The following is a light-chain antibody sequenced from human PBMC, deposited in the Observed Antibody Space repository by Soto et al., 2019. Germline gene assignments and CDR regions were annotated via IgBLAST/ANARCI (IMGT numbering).Light chain of an antibody. CDR1: SGYSTYA. J-gene: IGLJ3*02. V-gene: IGLV4-69*01. Sequence: QPVLTQSPSASASLGASVKLTCTLSSGYSTYAIAWHQQQSEKGPRFLMKINYDGTHSKGDGFFDRFSGSSSGAERHLTLSSLQSEDEADYYCQSLGTGIQVFGGGTKVTVL. CDR3: QSLGTGIQV. CDR2: INYDGTH.